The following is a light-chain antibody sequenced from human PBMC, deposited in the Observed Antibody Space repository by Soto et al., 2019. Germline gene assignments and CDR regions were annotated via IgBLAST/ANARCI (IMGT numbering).Light chain of an antibody. CDR1: QSVTSY. J-gene: IGKJ5*01. Sequence: EIVLAQSPGTLSLPPGERATLSCRASQSVTSYLAWYQQKPGQAPRLLIYDASNRATGIPARFSGSGSGTDFTLTISSLEPEDFAVYYCQQRSNWPPFITFGQGTRLEI. CDR3: QQRSNWPPFIT. CDR2: DAS. V-gene: IGKV3-11*01.